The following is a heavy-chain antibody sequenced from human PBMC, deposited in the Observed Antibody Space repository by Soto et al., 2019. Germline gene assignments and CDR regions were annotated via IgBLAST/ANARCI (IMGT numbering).Heavy chain of an antibody. CDR3: ARGDYDFWSGYSGYMDV. D-gene: IGHD3-3*01. Sequence: SETLSLTCTVSGGSISSGGYYWSWIRQHPGKGLEWIGYIYYSGSTNYNPSLKSRVTISVDTSKNQFSLKLSSVTAADTAVYYCARGDYDFWSGYSGYMDVWGKGTTVTVSS. CDR2: IYYSGST. CDR1: GGSISSGGYY. V-gene: IGHV4-61*08. J-gene: IGHJ6*03.